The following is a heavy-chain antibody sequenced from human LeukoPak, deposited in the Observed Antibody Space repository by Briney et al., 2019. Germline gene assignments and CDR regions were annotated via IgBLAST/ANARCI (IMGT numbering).Heavy chain of an antibody. D-gene: IGHD2/OR15-2a*01. CDR2: IYHSGST. CDR3: ARWTTIFDAFDI. J-gene: IGHJ3*02. CDR1: GYSISSGYY. V-gene: IGHV4-38-2*02. Sequence: PSETLSLTCTVSGYSISSGYYWGWIRQPPGKGLEWIGSIYHSGSTYYNPSLKSRVTISVDTSKNQFSLKVTSVTAADTAIFFCARWTTIFDAFDIWGQGTMVTVSS.